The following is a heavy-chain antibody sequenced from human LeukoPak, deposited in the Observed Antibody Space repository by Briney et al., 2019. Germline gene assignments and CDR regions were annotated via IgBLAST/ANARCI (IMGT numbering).Heavy chain of an antibody. J-gene: IGHJ4*02. Sequence: GRSLRLSCAASGFTFSIYVMHWVRQAPGKGLEWVAVIWADGSNKYYADSVKGRFTISRDNFKNTLYLEMNSLRAEDTAVYYCARDGIRGALDYWGQGTLFTVSS. CDR2: IWADGSNK. V-gene: IGHV3-33*01. CDR1: GFTFSIYV. CDR3: ARDGIRGALDY. D-gene: IGHD3-10*01.